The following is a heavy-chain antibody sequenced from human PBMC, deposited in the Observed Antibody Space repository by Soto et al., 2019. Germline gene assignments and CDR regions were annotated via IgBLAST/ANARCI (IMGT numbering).Heavy chain of an antibody. CDR1: GGTFSSYR. Sequence: ASVKVSCKASGGTFSSYRINWLRQAPGQGLEWVGGIVPIYRTADYAQKFQGRVTITADESARTSYMELRSLKSQDTAVYYCVRDSGAKLSSSWGQGTLVTVSS. V-gene: IGHV1-69*13. CDR3: VRDSGAKLSSS. CDR2: IVPIYRTA. D-gene: IGHD6-13*01. J-gene: IGHJ4*02.